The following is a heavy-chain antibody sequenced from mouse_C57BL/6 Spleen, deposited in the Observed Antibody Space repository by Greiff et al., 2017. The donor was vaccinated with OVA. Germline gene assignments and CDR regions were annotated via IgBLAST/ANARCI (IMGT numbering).Heavy chain of an antibody. J-gene: IGHJ2*01. CDR1: GFTFSDYG. Sequence: VQLQQSGGGLVKPGGSLKLSCAASGFTFSDYGMPWVRQAPEKGLEWVAYISSGSSTIYYADTVKGRFTISRDNAKNTLFLQMTSLRSEDTAMYYCARKDYGRRLDYWGQGTTLTVSS. D-gene: IGHD1-1*01. CDR3: ARKDYGRRLDY. CDR2: ISSGSSTI. V-gene: IGHV5-17*01.